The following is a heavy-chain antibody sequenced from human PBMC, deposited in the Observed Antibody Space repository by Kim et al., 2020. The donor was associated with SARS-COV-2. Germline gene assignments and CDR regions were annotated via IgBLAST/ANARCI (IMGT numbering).Heavy chain of an antibody. Sequence: VKGRFTISRDNAKNSLYLQMNSLRAEDTAVYYCARDSPIIFGVDYYGMDVWGQGTTVTVSS. J-gene: IGHJ6*02. V-gene: IGHV3-21*01. CDR3: ARDSPIIFGVDYYGMDV. D-gene: IGHD3-3*01.